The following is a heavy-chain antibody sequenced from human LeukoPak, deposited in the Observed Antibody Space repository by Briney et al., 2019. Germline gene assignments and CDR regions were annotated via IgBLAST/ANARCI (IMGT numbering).Heavy chain of an antibody. V-gene: IGHV4-61*02. Sequence: SEPLSLTCTVSGGSISSGSYYWSWIRQPAGKGLEWIGRIYTSGSTNYNPSLKSRVTISVDTSKNQFSLKLSSVTAADTAVYYCARDRISVADPPNWFDPWGQGTLVTVSS. CDR2: IYTSGST. CDR3: ARDRISVADPPNWFDP. J-gene: IGHJ5*02. D-gene: IGHD6-19*01. CDR1: GGSISSGSYY.